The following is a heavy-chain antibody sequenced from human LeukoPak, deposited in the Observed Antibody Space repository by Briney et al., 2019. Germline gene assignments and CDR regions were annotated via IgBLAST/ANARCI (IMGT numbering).Heavy chain of an antibody. CDR2: IPYSGTT. V-gene: IGHV4-39*01. J-gene: IGHJ4*02. D-gene: IGHD1-7*01. CDR3: ALGTILAGGLELDY. CDR1: GGSITSSNWY. Sequence: SETLSLTCTVSGGSITSSNWYWGWIRQTPGKGLEWIGSIPYSGTTYYNPSLKSRVTISLDTSKNQFSLRLRSVTAADTAVYFCALGTILAGGLELDYWGQGILVTVSS.